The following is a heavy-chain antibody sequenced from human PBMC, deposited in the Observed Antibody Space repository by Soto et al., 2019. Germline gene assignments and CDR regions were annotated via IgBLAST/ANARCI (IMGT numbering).Heavy chain of an antibody. J-gene: IGHJ6*02. CDR2: IYYSGST. Sequence: SETLSLTCTVSGGSISSSSYYWGWIRQPPGKGLEWIGSIYYSGSTYYNPSLKSRVTISVDTSKNQFSLKLSSVTAADTAVYYCARPAYCGGDCYSYYGMDVWGQGNTVTVSS. D-gene: IGHD2-21*02. CDR1: GGSISSSSYY. V-gene: IGHV4-39*01. CDR3: ARPAYCGGDCYSYYGMDV.